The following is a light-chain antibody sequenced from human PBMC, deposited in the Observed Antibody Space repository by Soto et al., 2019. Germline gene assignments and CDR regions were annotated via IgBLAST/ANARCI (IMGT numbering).Light chain of an antibody. CDR3: QQRSNWPPALT. V-gene: IGKV3-11*01. CDR1: QSVSSN. Sequence: EIVLTQSPGTLSLSPGERATLSCRASQSVSSNLAWYQQKPGQAPRLLIYGASTRATGIPARFSGSGSGTDFTLTISSLEPEDFAVYYCQQRSNWPPALTFGGGTKVDIK. CDR2: GAS. J-gene: IGKJ4*01.